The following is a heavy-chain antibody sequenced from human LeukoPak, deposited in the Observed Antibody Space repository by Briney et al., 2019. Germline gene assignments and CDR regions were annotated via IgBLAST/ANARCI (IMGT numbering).Heavy chain of an antibody. CDR1: GYTFTGYY. CDR2: INPNSGGT. J-gene: IGHJ4*02. CDR3: ARPSAWFGEVTNFDY. V-gene: IGHV1-2*02. D-gene: IGHD3-10*01. Sequence: ASVKVSCKAYGYTFTGYYMHWVRQAPGQGLEWMGWINPNSGGTNYAQKFQGRVTMTRDTSISTAYMELSRLRSDDTAVYYCARPSAWFGEVTNFDYWGQGTLVTVSS.